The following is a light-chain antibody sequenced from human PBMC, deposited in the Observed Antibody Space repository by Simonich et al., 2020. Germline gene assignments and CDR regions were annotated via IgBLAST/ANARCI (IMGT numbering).Light chain of an antibody. Sequence: TQSLSSVSASVGDRVTITCRASQGISSWLAWYPQNPGQAPRLLIYGASSRATGIPDRFSGSGSGTDFTLTISRLEPEDFAVYYCQQYGSSPPYTFGQGTKLEIK. CDR3: QQYGSSPPYT. CDR2: GAS. V-gene: IGKV3-20*01. J-gene: IGKJ2*01. CDR1: QGISSW.